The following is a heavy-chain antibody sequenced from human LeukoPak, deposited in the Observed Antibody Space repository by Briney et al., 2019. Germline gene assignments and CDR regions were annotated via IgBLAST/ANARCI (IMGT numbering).Heavy chain of an antibody. CDR2: IYYSGST. CDR3: AREQGSGELLWFDP. J-gene: IGHJ5*02. V-gene: IGHV4-59*01. CDR1: GGSISSYY. Sequence: TSETLSLTCTVSGGSISSYYWSWIRQPPGKGLEWIGYIYYSGSTNYNPSLKSRVTISVDTSKNQFSLKLSSVTAADTAVYYCAREQGSGELLWFDPWGQGTLVTVSS. D-gene: IGHD3-10*01.